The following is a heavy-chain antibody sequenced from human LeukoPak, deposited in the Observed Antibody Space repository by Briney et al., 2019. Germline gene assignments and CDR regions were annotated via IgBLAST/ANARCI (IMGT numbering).Heavy chain of an antibody. CDR2: IYYSGST. D-gene: IGHD3-10*01. V-gene: IGHV4-59*08. J-gene: IGHJ4*02. Sequence: PSETLSLTCTVSGGSINIYYWSWIRQPPGKGLEWIGYIYYSGSTNYNPSLKSRVTISVDTSKNQFSLKLSSVTAADTAVYYCARQQSSFGDYFDYWGQGTLVTVSS. CDR1: GGSINIYY. CDR3: ARQQSSFGDYFDY.